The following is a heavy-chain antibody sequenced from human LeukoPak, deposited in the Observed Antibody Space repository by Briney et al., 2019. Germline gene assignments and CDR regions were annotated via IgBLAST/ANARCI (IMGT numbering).Heavy chain of an antibody. D-gene: IGHD3-10*01. CDR3: ARAGWIITSGIDY. Sequence: SETLSLTCGVCGYSISRGYYWAWIRQPPGKGLEWIGTIYHTGSTYYTPSLGGRVTISVDTSKNEFSLNLNSVTAADTAVYYCARAGWIITSGIDYWGQGALVTVSS. CDR2: IYHTGST. CDR1: GYSISRGYY. V-gene: IGHV4-38-2*01. J-gene: IGHJ4*02.